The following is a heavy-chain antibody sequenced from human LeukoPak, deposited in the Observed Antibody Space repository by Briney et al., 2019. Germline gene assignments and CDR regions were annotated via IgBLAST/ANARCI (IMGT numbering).Heavy chain of an antibody. J-gene: IGHJ4*02. CDR1: GFTFSRYW. CDR2: IQSDGSST. V-gene: IGHV3-74*01. D-gene: IGHD3-16*02. CDR3: ARARGAYTFGGVIGPLDY. Sequence: HPGGSLRLSCAASGFTFSRYWMHWVRQAPGKGLEWVSRIQSDGSSTDYADSVKGRFIISRDNAKNTLYLQMNSLRAEDTAVYYCARARGAYTFGGVIGPLDYWGQGTLVTVSS.